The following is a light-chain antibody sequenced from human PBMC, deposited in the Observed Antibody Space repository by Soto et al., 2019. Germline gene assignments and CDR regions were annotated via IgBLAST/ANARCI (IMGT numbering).Light chain of an antibody. V-gene: IGKV3-20*01. CDR2: GAS. CDR1: QSVSSNY. CDR3: QQYGKSRFI. J-gene: IGKJ3*01. Sequence: IVLTQSPATLSLSPGERATLSCRASQSVSSNYLAWYQQKPGQAPRLLIYGASSRATGIPDRFSGSGSGTDFTLTISRLEPEDFAVYYCQQYGKSRFIFGPGTKVDIK.